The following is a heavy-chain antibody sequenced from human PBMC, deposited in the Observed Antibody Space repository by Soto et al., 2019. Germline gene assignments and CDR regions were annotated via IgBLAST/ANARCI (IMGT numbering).Heavy chain of an antibody. V-gene: IGHV4-61*08. CDR1: GDSVNNDAYY. Sequence: QVQLQESGPGLMKPSETLSLTCTVSGDSVNNDAYYWSWIRQPPGKGLEWIGYIYHSGITYYNPSLRSRVIMSIDMSENQFSLRLISVTAADTAVYYCARLGFGWEFPFDHWGQGTRVNVAS. D-gene: IGHD1-26*01. CDR2: IYHSGIT. CDR3: ARLGFGWEFPFDH. J-gene: IGHJ4*02.